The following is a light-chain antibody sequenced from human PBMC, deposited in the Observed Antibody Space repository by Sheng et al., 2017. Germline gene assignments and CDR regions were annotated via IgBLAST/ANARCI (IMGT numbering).Light chain of an antibody. J-gene: IGLJ1*01. V-gene: IGLV1-51*01. CDR2: DND. CDR1: SSNIGKYY. CDR3: GTWDNSLTAFV. Sequence: QSVLTQPPSVSAAPGQKVTISCSGSSSNIGKYYVSWYQQLPGAAPKLLIYDNDKRPSGIPDRFSGSKSGTSATLGITGLQTGDEADYCCGTWDNSLTAFVFGSGTKVTVL.